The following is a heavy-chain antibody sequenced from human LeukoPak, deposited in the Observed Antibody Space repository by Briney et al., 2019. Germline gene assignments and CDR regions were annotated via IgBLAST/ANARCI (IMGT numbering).Heavy chain of an antibody. CDR1: GGSITRHS. CDR2: IYYSGST. Sequence: NPSETLSLTCTVSGGSITRHSSSWIRQPPGKGLEWIGYIYYSGSTNYHPSLKSRVAISVDTPKNQFSLKLSSVTAADPAVYYCARHYYVYGDYGAAPNWFDPWGQGTLVTVSS. D-gene: IGHD4-17*01. J-gene: IGHJ5*02. CDR3: ARHYYVYGDYGAAPNWFDP. V-gene: IGHV4-59*08.